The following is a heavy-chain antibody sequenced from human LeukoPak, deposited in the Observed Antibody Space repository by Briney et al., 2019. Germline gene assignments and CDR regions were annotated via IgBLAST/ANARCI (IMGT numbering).Heavy chain of an antibody. V-gene: IGHV1-18*01. CDR2: ITAYNGNT. Sequence: ASVKVSCKASGGGLRNYAITWVRQAPGHGLEWMGWITAYNGNTNYAQKLQGRVTMTTDTSTSTAYMELRSLRSDDTAVYYCAREVPDYYGSGRPAVVDYWGQGTLVTVSS. CDR3: AREVPDYYGSGRPAVVDY. CDR1: GGGLRNYA. D-gene: IGHD3-10*01. J-gene: IGHJ4*02.